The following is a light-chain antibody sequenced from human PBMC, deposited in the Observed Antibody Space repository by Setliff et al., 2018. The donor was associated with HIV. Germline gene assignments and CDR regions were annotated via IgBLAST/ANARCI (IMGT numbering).Light chain of an antibody. CDR2: DVI. Sequence: QSALAQPASVSGSPGQSITISCTGISSDVAGYYSVSWYQQHPGKAPKLMIHDVINRPSGVSNRFSGSRSGNTASLTISGLQVEDEADYYCSSYTTSSTLYVFGPGTKVTVL. CDR1: SSDVAGYYS. V-gene: IGLV2-14*03. J-gene: IGLJ1*01. CDR3: SSYTTSSTLYV.